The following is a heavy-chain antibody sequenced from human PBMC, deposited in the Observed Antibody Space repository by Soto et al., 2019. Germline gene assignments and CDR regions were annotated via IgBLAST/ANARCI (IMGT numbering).Heavy chain of an antibody. CDR3: ARGEDAFFYYGLDV. J-gene: IGHJ6*02. CDR1: GGSITSSY. CDR2: IYDTGISGYTPST. Sequence: SETLSLTCTVSGGSITSSYWSWIRQPPGKGLEWIAYIYDTGISGYTPSTSYNPSLKSRVTTSVDTSKSQFSLKLTSVTAADTAVYYCARGEDAFFYYGLDVWGQGITVTVSS. V-gene: IGHV4-59*01.